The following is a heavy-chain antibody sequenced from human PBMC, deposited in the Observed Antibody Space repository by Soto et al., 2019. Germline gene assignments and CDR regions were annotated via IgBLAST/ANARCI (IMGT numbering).Heavy chain of an antibody. Sequence: GESLKISWEGSGYSFTNLWITWVRQMPGKGLEWVGRIDPSDSYTNYSPSIQGQVTISADKSISTAYLQWSSLKASDTAMYYCARQHGDSSGRNWFDPWGQGTLVTVSS. V-gene: IGHV5-10-1*04. CDR1: GYSFTNLW. CDR2: IDPSDSYT. D-gene: IGHD3-22*01. J-gene: IGHJ5*02. CDR3: ARQHGDSSGRNWFDP.